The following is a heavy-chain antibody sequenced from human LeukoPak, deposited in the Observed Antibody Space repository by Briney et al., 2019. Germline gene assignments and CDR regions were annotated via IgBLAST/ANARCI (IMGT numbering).Heavy chain of an antibody. CDR2: ISAYNGNT. Sequence: ASVKVSCKASGYTFTSYGISWVRQAPGQGLEWMGWISAYNGNTNYAQKLQGRVTMTTDTSTSTAYMELRSLRSDDTAVYYCARPNSYDFYYYMDVWGKGTTVTVSS. J-gene: IGHJ6*03. CDR3: ARPNSYDFYYYMDV. V-gene: IGHV1-18*01. CDR1: GYTFTSYG. D-gene: IGHD5-18*01.